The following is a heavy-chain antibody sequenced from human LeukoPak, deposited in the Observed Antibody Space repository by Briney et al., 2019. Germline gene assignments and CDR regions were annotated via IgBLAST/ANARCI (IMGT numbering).Heavy chain of an antibody. V-gene: IGHV3-30-3*01. J-gene: IGHJ4*02. CDR2: ISYDGSNK. D-gene: IGHD3-10*01. Sequence: GGSLRLSCAASGFTFSSYAMHWVRQAPGKGLEWVAVISYDGSNKYYADSVKGRFTISRDNSKNTLYLQMNSLRAEDTAVYYCAREEGGFGELFIDYWGQGILVTVSS. CDR1: GFTFSSYA. CDR3: AREEGGFGELFIDY.